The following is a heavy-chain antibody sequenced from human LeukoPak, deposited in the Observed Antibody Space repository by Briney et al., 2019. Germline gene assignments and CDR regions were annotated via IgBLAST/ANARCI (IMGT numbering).Heavy chain of an antibody. J-gene: IGHJ4*02. D-gene: IGHD5-12*01. CDR1: GYSFTSYW. V-gene: IGHV5-51*01. Sequence: ESLKISCKASGYSFTSYWIGWVRQMPGKGLEWMGIIYPYDSDTRYSPSFQGQVTISADKSISTAYLQWSNLKASDTAMYYCARHIGYSAWNPDYWGQGTLVTVSS. CDR3: ARHIGYSAWNPDY. CDR2: IYPYDSDT.